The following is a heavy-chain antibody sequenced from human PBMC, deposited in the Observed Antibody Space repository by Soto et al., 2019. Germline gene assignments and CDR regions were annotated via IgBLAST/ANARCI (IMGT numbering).Heavy chain of an antibody. D-gene: IGHD2-21*02. V-gene: IGHV1-58*01. Sequence: SVKVSCKTSGCTFTNSAVQWVRQARGQRLEWIGWIIVASGRTNYAREVQERVTISRDTSTSTAYMELSGLRSEDTAVYYCVAELYSGGGCCSFNFWGQGTMVTVSS. CDR2: IIVASGRT. CDR1: GCTFTNSA. J-gene: IGHJ3*01. CDR3: VAELYSGGGCCSFNF.